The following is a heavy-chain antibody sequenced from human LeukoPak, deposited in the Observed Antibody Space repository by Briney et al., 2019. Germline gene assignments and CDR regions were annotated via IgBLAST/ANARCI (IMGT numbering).Heavy chain of an antibody. CDR3: ARDLSWLVFDY. V-gene: IGHV4-59*01. CDR1: GGSISSYY. D-gene: IGHD6-19*01. Sequence: PSETLSLTCTVSGGSISSYYWSGIRQPPGKGLEWIGYIYYSGSTNYNPSLKSRVTISVDTSKNQFSLKLSSVTAADTAVYYCARDLSWLVFDYWGQGTLSPSPQ. CDR2: IYYSGST. J-gene: IGHJ4*02.